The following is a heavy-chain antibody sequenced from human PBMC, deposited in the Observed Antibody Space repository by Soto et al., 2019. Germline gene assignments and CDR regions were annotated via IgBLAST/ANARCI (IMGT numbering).Heavy chain of an antibody. D-gene: IGHD5-12*01. Sequence: QLRLQESGSGVVETSESLSLTCTVFGASITYGGYSWSWIRQSPGRGLEWIGHITHLENTYFNPSFKSRLSMSIDRAKNQFSLKLTSMTAADKVRYFCVRGGGNDPFEYWGQGILVTVSS. CDR3: VRGGGNDPFEY. J-gene: IGHJ4*02. CDR2: ITHLENT. CDR1: GASITYGGYS. V-gene: IGHV4-30-2*06.